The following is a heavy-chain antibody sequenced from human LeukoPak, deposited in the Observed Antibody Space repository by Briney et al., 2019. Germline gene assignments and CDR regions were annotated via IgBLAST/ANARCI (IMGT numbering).Heavy chain of an antibody. V-gene: IGHV4-39*07. J-gene: IGHJ4*02. Sequence: SETLSLTCTVSGGSISSSSYYWGWIRQPPGKGLEWIGSVYHSGSTYYNPSLKSRVTISVDTSKNQFSLKLSSVTAADTAVYYCARVRGLRYCSGGSCFQLDYWGQGTLVTVSS. CDR3: ARVRGLRYCSGGSCFQLDY. CDR1: GGSISSSSYY. CDR2: VYHSGST. D-gene: IGHD2-15*01.